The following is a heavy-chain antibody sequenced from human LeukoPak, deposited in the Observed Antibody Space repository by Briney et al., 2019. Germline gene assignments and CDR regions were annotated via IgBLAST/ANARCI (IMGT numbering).Heavy chain of an antibody. D-gene: IGHD6-6*01. Sequence: GGPLRLSCAASGFTFSRYGMHCVRQAPGQGLEWVAVIWYDGGNKYYADPVKGRFTISRDNSKNTLYLQMNSLRAEDTAVYYCAKVGRIAARRGGYYFDYWGQGTLVSVFS. V-gene: IGHV3-33*06. CDR2: IWYDGGNK. J-gene: IGHJ4*02. CDR3: AKVGRIAARRGGYYFDY. CDR1: GFTFSRYG.